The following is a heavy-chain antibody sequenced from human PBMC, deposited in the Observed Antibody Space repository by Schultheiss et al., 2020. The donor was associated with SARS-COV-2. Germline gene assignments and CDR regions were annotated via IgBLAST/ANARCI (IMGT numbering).Heavy chain of an antibody. CDR3: ARVPRPTVEMATIPFHYYYYMDV. CDR1: GYTFTSYD. Sequence: ASVKVSCKASGYTFTSYDINWVRQATGQGLEWMGWMNPNSGNTGYAQKFQGRVTITGDTSISTAYMELSRLRSDDTAVYYCARVPRPTVEMATIPFHYYYYMDVWGKGTTVTVSS. CDR2: MNPNSGNT. J-gene: IGHJ6*03. D-gene: IGHD5-24*01. V-gene: IGHV1-8*01.